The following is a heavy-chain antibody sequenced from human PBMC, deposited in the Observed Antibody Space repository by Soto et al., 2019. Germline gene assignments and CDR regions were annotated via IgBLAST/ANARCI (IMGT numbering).Heavy chain of an antibody. D-gene: IGHD6-6*01. CDR3: AGGSSKSWFDP. V-gene: IGHV4-31*04. Sequence: QVRLQESGPGLAKPSQTLSLTCNVSNGSISSSGYYWSWIRQHPGQGLEWIGYIYYSGSTYYNPSLKGRVTISVDTAKNQLSLKLGSVTAAYTAIYYCAGGSSKSWFDPWGQGTLVTVSS. CDR1: NGSISSSGYY. J-gene: IGHJ5*02. CDR2: IYYSGST.